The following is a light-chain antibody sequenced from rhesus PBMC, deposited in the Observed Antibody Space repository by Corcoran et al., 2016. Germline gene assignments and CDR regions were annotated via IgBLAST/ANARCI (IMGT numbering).Light chain of an antibody. CDR3: QQYSSSPLYS. CDR1: KSIRLW. CDR2: KEY. Sequence: DIQMTQSPSSLSASVGDTVTITCRASKSIRLWLAWYQQKPGKAPKLLIYKEYSLQSGVPSRFSGSGSGTDFTLTISSLQSEDFATYYCQQYSSSPLYSFGQGTKVEIK. V-gene: IGKV1-22*01. J-gene: IGKJ2*01.